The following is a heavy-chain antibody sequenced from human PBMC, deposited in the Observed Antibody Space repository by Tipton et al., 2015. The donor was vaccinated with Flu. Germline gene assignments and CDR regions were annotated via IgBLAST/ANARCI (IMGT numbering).Heavy chain of an antibody. CDR2: ISHDGHSK. D-gene: IGHD6-19*01. Sequence: SLRLSCVTSTIFNAHWVRQAPGKGLEWVAAISHDGHSKYYADSVKGRFTISRDNSGNTLHLQMDSLRGDDTAVYYCVRAEYSSGWCDVFDVWGQGSMGTVSS. CDR3: VRAEYSSGWCDVFDV. CDR1: TIFN. V-gene: IGHV3-30-3*02. J-gene: IGHJ3*01.